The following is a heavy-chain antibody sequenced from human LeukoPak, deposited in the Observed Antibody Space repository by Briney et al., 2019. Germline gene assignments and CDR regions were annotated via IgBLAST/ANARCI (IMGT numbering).Heavy chain of an antibody. CDR2: IYYSGST. Sequence: PSETLSLTCTVSGGSISSSSYYWGWIRQPPGKGLEWIGSIYYSGSTYYNPSLKSRVTISVDTSKNQFSLKLSSVTAADTAVYYCAKHLALVGATTTYDYWGQGTLVIVSS. CDR3: AKHLALVGATTTYDY. D-gene: IGHD1-26*01. J-gene: IGHJ4*02. V-gene: IGHV4-39*07. CDR1: GGSISSSSYY.